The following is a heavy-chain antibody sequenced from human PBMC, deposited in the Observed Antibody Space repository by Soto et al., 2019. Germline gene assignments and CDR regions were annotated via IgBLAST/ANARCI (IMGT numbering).Heavy chain of an antibody. J-gene: IGHJ4*02. CDR3: ARGAMANFDY. V-gene: IGHV1-69*13. CDR1: GGTFGSHG. CDR2: LIAMLGTP. D-gene: IGHD5-18*01. Sequence: ASVQVSCNASGGTFGSHGIAWVRQAPGQGLEWMGGLIAMLGTPTYARKVQGRATITADESLTSSYLELRSLRSEDTAVYFCARGAMANFDYWGQGTVVTGSS.